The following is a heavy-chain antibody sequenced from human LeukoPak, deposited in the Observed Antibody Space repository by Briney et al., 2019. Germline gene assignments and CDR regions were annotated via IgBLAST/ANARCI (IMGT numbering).Heavy chain of an antibody. CDR3: TRQTEFWSAPIEN. D-gene: IGHD3-3*01. Sequence: GGSLRLSRAASGFSFSGSAMHWLRQASGKGLAWVGRIRSKANNYATAYAASVKGRFTISRDDSKNTAYLQMNSLKTEDTAENCSTRQTEFWSAPIENWGQGTLVTVSS. CDR1: GFSFSGSA. J-gene: IGHJ4*02. CDR2: IRSKANNYAT. V-gene: IGHV3-73*01.